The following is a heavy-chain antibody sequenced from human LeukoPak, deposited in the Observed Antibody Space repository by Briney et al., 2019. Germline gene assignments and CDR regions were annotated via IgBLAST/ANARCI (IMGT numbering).Heavy chain of an antibody. CDR3: ARSFMITFGGVPLPAGAFDI. J-gene: IGHJ3*02. CDR1: GGSISSYY. Sequence: SETLSLTCTVSGGSISSYYWSWIRQPAGKGLEWIGRIYTSGSTNYNPSLKSRVTMSVDTSKNQFSLKLSSVTAADTAVYYCARSFMITFGGVPLPAGAFDIWGQGKMVTVSS. CDR2: IYTSGST. V-gene: IGHV4-4*07. D-gene: IGHD3-16*01.